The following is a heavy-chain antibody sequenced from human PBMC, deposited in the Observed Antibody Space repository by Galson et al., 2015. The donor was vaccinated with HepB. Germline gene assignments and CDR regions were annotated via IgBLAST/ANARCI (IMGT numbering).Heavy chain of an antibody. Sequence: SLRLSCAASGFTFSSYGMHWVRQAPGKGLEWVAVISYDGSNKYYADSVKGRFTISRDNAKNSLYLQMNSLRAEDTAVYYCARGTLRPLYDAFDIWGQGTMVTVSS. CDR1: GFTFSSYG. CDR3: ARGTLRPLYDAFDI. D-gene: IGHD4-17*01. J-gene: IGHJ3*02. CDR2: ISYDGSNK. V-gene: IGHV3-30*03.